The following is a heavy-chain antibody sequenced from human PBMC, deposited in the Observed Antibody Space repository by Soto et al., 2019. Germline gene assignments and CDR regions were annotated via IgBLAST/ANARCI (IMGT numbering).Heavy chain of an antibody. J-gene: IGHJ5*02. CDR3: ARGIKYGAYSRWFDP. Sequence: ASVKVSCKASGYTFTSYEINWVRQATGQGLEYLGWMNPNSGKTAYVQKFQGRVTMTWDTSITTAYMELSSLRSEDTAVYFCARGIKYGAYSRWFDPWGQGTQVTVSS. D-gene: IGHD4-17*01. V-gene: IGHV1-8*01. CDR2: MNPNSGKT. CDR1: GYTFTSYE.